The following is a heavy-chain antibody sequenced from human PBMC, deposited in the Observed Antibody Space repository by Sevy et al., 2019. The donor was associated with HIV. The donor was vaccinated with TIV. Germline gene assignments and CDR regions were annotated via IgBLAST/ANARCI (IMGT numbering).Heavy chain of an antibody. CDR2: IRQDGSEK. CDR1: GFTFRNFW. CDR3: AKSYFGSGTSYGMDL. V-gene: IGHV3-7*01. Sequence: GGSLRLSCAVSGFTFRNFWMSWVRQAPGKGLERVANIRQDGSEKYYVDSVRDRFTISRDNAKNSLFLQLNSLRADDTAIYYCAKSYFGSGTSYGMDLWGRGTTVTVSS. J-gene: IGHJ6*02. D-gene: IGHD3-10*01.